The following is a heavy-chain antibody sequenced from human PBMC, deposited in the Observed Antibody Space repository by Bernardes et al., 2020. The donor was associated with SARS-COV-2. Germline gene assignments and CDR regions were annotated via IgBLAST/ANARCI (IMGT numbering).Heavy chain of an antibody. CDR1: GFTFDDYA. V-gene: IGHV3-9*01. CDR2: ISWNSGSI. CDR3: AKDKEWGSSGWWYFDL. J-gene: IGHJ2*01. D-gene: IGHD6-19*01. Sequence: GGSLRLSCAASGFTFDDYAMHWVRQAPGKGLEWVSGISWNSGSIGYADSVKGRFTISRDNAKNSLYLQMNSLRAEDTALYYCAKDKEWGSSGWWYFDLWGRGTLVTVSS.